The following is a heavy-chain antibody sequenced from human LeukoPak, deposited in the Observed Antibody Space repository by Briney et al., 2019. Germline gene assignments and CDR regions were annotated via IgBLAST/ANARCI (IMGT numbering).Heavy chain of an antibody. CDR2: INHSGST. J-gene: IGHJ5*02. CDR3: ARGLPYSSSWYWFDP. CDR1: GGSFSGYY. D-gene: IGHD6-13*01. Sequence: SETLSLTCAVYGGSFSGYYWSWIRQPPGKGLGWIGEINHSGSTNYNPSLKSRVTISVDTSKNQFSLKLSSVTAADTAVYYCARGLPYSSSWYWFDPWGQGTLVTVSS. V-gene: IGHV4-34*01.